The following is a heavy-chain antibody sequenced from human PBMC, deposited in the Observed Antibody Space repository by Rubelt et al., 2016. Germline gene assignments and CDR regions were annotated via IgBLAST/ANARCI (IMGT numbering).Heavy chain of an antibody. D-gene: IGHD4-11*01. CDR1: GGSFSGYY. CDR2: INHSGST. V-gene: IGHV4-34*01. Sequence: QVQLQQWGAGLLKPSETLSLTCAVYGGSFSGYYWSWIRQPPGKGLEWIGEINHSGSTNYNPSLKSRVTISVDTSKNQFSLKLSSVTAAYTAVYYCARVVQPTTVTTWWFDPWGQGTLVTVSS. J-gene: IGHJ5*02. CDR3: ARVVQPTTVTTWWFDP.